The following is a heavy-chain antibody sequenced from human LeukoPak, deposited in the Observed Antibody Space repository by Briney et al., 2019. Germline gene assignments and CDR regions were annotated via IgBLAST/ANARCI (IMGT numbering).Heavy chain of an antibody. CDR2: IYSGGST. CDR1: GFTVSSNY. CDR3: ARDGNYYDSSGSTYYFDY. V-gene: IGHV3-66*01. J-gene: IGHJ4*02. Sequence: GGSLRLSCAASGFTVSSNYMSWVRQAPGKGLEWVSVIYSGGSTYYADSVKGRFTISRDNSKNTLYLQMNSLRAEDTAVYYCARDGNYYDSSGSTYYFDYWGQGTQVIVSS. D-gene: IGHD3-22*01.